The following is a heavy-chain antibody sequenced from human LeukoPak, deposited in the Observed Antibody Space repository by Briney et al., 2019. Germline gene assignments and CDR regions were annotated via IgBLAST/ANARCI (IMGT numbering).Heavy chain of an antibody. V-gene: IGHV4-4*08. CDR1: GGSTSSYY. CDR2: ISCSENT. J-gene: IGHJ6*03. Sequence: SETLPLTCTVSGGSTSSYYWSWIRQPPGKGLEWIGYISCSENTNYNPSLKSRVNISVDSSKNQFSLKLSSVTAADTAVYYCAGTSKYMAVWGKGTTVTVSS. CDR3: AGTSKYMAV.